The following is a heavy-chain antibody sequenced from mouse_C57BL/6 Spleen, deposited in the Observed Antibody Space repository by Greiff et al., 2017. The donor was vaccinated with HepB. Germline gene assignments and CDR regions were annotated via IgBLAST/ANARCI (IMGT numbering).Heavy chain of an antibody. J-gene: IGHJ3*01. Sequence: QVQLQQPGTELVKPGASVKLSCKASGYTFTSYWMHWVKQRPGHGLEWIGEILPGSGSTNYNEKFKGKATFTADTSSNTAYMQLSSLTTEDSAIYYCARRGSTMVTTSWFAYWGQGTLVTVSA. CDR1: GYTFTSYW. V-gene: IGHV1-9*01. CDR3: ARRGSTMVTTSWFAY. CDR2: ILPGSGST. D-gene: IGHD2-2*01.